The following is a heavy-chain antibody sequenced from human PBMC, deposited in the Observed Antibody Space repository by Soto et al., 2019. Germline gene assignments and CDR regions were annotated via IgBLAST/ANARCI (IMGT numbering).Heavy chain of an antibody. CDR1: GYTFNRYY. CDR3: AREPPYDSSGLWYYGMDV. Sequence: ASVKVSCKASGYTFNRYYMHWVRQAPGQGLEWMGWINPNSGGTNYAQKFQGRVTMTRDTSLSTAYMELSRLRSDDTAVYYCAREPPYDSSGLWYYGMDVWGQGTTVTVSS. J-gene: IGHJ6*02. CDR2: INPNSGGT. V-gene: IGHV1-2*02. D-gene: IGHD3-22*01.